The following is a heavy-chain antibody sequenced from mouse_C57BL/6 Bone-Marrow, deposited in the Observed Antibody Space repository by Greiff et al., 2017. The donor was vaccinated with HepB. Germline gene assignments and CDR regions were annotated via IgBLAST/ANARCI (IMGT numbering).Heavy chain of an antibody. V-gene: IGHV1-64*01. J-gene: IGHJ2*01. CDR3: ATPYGNSDY. CDR2: IHPNSGST. CDR1: GYTITSYW. D-gene: IGHD2-1*01. Sequence: QVQLKQPGAELVKPGASVKLSCKASGYTITSYWMHWVKQRPGQGLEWIGMIHPNSGSTNYNEKFKSKATLTVDKSSSTAYLQLSSLTSEDSAVYYCATPYGNSDYWGQGTTLTVSS.